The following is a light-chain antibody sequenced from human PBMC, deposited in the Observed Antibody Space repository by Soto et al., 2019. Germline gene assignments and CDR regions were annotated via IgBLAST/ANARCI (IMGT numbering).Light chain of an antibody. J-gene: IGLJ3*02. V-gene: IGLV1-40*01. Sequence: QSVLTQQPSVSGAPGQRVTISCTGSSSNSGAGYDVHWYQQLPGTAPKLLIYGNSNRPSGVPDRFSGSKSGTSASLAITGLQAEDEADYYCQSYDSSLSGSVFGGGTKLTVL. CDR2: GNS. CDR3: QSYDSSLSGSV. CDR1: SSNSGAGYD.